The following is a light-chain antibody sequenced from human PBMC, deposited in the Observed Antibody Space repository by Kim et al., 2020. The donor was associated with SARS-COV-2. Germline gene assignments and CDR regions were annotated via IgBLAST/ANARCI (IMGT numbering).Light chain of an antibody. CDR2: GAS. Sequence: EVVMTQSPATLSVSPGERATLSCRASQSLSSNLAWYQQKPGQAPRLLIYGASTRATGIPARFSGSGSGTEFTLTISSLQSEDFAIYYCQQYNNWPPYTFGQGTKLEI. J-gene: IGKJ2*01. V-gene: IGKV3-15*01. CDR3: QQYNNWPPYT. CDR1: QSLSSN.